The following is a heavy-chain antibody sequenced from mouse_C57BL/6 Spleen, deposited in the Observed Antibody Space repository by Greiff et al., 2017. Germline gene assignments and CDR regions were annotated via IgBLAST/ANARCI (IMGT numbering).Heavy chain of an antibody. V-gene: IGHV1-54*01. D-gene: IGHD1-2*01. Sequence: QVQLQQSGAELVRPGTSVRVSCKASGYAFTNYLIEWVKQRPGQGLEWIGVINPGSGGTNYNEKFKGKATLTADKSSSTAYMQLSSLTSEDSAVYFCARFGYDWGQGTTLTVSS. J-gene: IGHJ2*01. CDR1: GYAFTNYL. CDR3: ARFGYD. CDR2: INPGSGGT.